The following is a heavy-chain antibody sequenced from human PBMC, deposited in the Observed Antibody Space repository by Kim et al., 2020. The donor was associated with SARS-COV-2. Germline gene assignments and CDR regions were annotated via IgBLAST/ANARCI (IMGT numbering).Heavy chain of an antibody. CDR3: SRDEADLYESGTHPDRLDY. V-gene: IGHV3-49*02. D-gene: IGHD3-10*01. J-gene: IGHJ4*02. Sequence: NGRFTISRDDSESTVYLQMNSLRTEDTAVYYCSRDEADLYESGTHPDRLDYWGQGTLVTVSS.